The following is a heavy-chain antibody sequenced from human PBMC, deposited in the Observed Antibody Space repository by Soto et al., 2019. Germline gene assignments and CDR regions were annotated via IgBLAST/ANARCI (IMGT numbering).Heavy chain of an antibody. CDR1: GDSISAYS. Sequence: QVQLQVSAPGLVKPSETLSLTCTVSGDSISAYSWSWVRQPPGKGLEWIGNIHYNGNTKYNPSLKSRVTISVDTAKNQFSLKLTSVSAADTAKYFCAREGNLGRWLQPLDFWGQGTLVTVAS. CDR2: IHYNGNT. V-gene: IGHV4-59*01. J-gene: IGHJ4*02. D-gene: IGHD5-12*01. CDR3: AREGNLGRWLQPLDF.